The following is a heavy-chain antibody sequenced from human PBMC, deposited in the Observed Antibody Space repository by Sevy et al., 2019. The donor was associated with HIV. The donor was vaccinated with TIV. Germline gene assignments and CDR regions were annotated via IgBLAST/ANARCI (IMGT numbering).Heavy chain of an antibody. CDR3: ARAGGWGNINHSNQILDI. CDR1: EFIFTGYW. D-gene: IGHD3-16*01. V-gene: IGHV3-7*01. J-gene: IGHJ3*02. Sequence: GALRLSCAASEFIFTGYWMNWVHQAPGKGLEWVANIDQDGSDKRYVDSVRGRFTISRDNANNFLYLQMSSLRADDTAVYYCARAGGWGNINHSNQILDIWGHGTKVTVSS. CDR2: IDQDGSDK.